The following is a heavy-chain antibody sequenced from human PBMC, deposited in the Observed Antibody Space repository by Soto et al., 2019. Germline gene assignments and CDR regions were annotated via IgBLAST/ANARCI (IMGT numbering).Heavy chain of an antibody. CDR3: ARVLGYCSGGSCYSRAIDYYYYGMDV. D-gene: IGHD2-15*01. Sequence: SVKVSCKASGGTFSSYAISWVRQAPGQGLEWMGGIIPIFGTANYAQKFQGRVTITADESTSTAYMELSSLRSEDTAVYYCARVLGYCSGGSCYSRAIDYYYYGMDVWGQGTTVTVSS. V-gene: IGHV1-69*13. CDR1: GGTFSSYA. CDR2: IIPIFGTA. J-gene: IGHJ6*02.